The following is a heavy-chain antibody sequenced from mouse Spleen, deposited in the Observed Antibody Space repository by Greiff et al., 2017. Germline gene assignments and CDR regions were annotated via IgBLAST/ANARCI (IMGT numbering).Heavy chain of an antibody. CDR3: TRFYYGLFFDY. CDR2: IDPETGGT. D-gene: IGHD2-1*01. CDR1: GYTFTDYE. Sequence: VQLQQSGAELVRPGASVTLSCKASGYTFTDYEMHWVKQTPVHGLEWIGAIDPETGGTAYNQKFKGKAILTADKSSSTAYMELRSLTSEDSAVYYCTRFYYGLFFDYWGQGTTLTVSS. J-gene: IGHJ2*01. V-gene: IGHV1-15*01.